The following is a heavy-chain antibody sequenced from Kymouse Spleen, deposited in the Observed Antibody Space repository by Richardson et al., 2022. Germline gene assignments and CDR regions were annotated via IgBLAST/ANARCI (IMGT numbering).Heavy chain of an antibody. D-gene: IGHD3-10*01. J-gene: IGHJ6*02. CDR1: GFTFSSYG. CDR2: IWYDGSNK. Sequence: QVQLVESGGGVVQPGRSLRLSCAASGFTFSSYGMHWVRQAPGKGLEWVAVIWYDGSNKYYADSVKGRFTISRDNSKNTLYLQMNSLRAEDTAVYYCARKAMVRGAPYYYGMDVWGQGTTVTVSS. CDR3: ARKAMVRGAPYYYGMDV. V-gene: IGHV3-33*01.